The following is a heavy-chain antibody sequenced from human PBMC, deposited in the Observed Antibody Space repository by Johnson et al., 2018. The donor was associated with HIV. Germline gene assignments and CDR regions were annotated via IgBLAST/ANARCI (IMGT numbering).Heavy chain of an antibody. V-gene: IGHV3-11*04. Sequence: VQLVESGGGLVKPGGSLRLSCAASGFTFSDYYMSWIRQAPGKGLEWVSYISSSGSTIYYADSVKGRFTISRDNGKNSLYPQMNSLRAEDTAVYYCAQDPVGATWAFDIWGQGTMVTVSS. CDR1: GFTFSDYY. CDR3: AQDPVGATWAFDI. J-gene: IGHJ3*02. D-gene: IGHD1-26*01. CDR2: ISSSGSTI.